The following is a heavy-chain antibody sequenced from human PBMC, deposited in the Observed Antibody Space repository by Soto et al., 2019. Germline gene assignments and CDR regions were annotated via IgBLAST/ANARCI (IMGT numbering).Heavy chain of an antibody. CDR3: ASSSYGSGTFYPADN. D-gene: IGHD3-10*01. V-gene: IGHV1-69*13. J-gene: IGHJ4*02. CDR1: GDTFINFV. Sequence: SVKVSCKASGDTFINFVISWIRQAPGQGPEWMGQITPLYGTAKYSEIFQGKVTITADEATSTAYMEVSSLRSDDTAVYYCASSSYGSGTFYPADNWGQGTPVTVSS. CDR2: ITPLYGTA.